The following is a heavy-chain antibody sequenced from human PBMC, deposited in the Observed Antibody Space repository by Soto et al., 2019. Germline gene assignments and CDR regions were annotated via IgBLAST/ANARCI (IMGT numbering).Heavy chain of an antibody. D-gene: IGHD6-19*01. J-gene: IGHJ6*03. CDR1: GYSFTNYG. V-gene: IGHV1-18*01. Sequence: QDQLVQSRAEVKKPGASVTVSCKASGYSFTNYGITWVRQAPGQGLEWMGWISGFNGNTHYAQKLQGRVTMTTDASTSTAYMELRSLRSDDTAVYYCARDRGVAPPVAGNTHYYYYMDVWGKGTTVIVSS. CDR3: ARDRGVAPPVAGNTHYYYYMDV. CDR2: ISGFNGNT.